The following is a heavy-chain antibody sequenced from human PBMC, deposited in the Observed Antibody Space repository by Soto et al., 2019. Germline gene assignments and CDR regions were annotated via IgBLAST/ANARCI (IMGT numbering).Heavy chain of an antibody. CDR1: GFTFSSYA. V-gene: IGHV3-30-3*01. CDR3: AKDPRYNWNDHAFDI. CDR2: ISYDGSNK. J-gene: IGHJ3*02. Sequence: GGSLRLSCAASGFTFSSYAMHWVRQAPGKGLEWVAVISYDGSNKYYADSVKGRFTISRDNSKNTLYLQMNSLRAEDTAVYYCAKDPRYNWNDHAFDIWGQGTMVTVSS. D-gene: IGHD1-1*01.